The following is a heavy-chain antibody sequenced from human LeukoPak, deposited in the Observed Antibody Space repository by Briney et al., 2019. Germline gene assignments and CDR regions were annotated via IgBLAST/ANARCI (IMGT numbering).Heavy chain of an antibody. CDR2: ISANNGNT. CDR3: ARDPSNSSGWSIFFDY. V-gene: IGHV1-18*01. J-gene: IGHJ4*02. D-gene: IGHD6-19*01. CDR1: GYTFTKYG. Sequence: ASVKVSCKASGYTFTKYGNSWERQAPGQGLEWMGWISANNGNTKYAQKLQGRVTMTTDTSTSTAYMELRSLRSDDTALYYCARDPSNSSGWSIFFDYWGQGTLVTVSS.